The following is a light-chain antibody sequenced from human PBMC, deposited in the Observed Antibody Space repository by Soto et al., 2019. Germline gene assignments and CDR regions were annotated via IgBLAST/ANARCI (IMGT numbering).Light chain of an antibody. Sequence: EVVMTQSPATVSVSPGERVTLSCRASQSVRSNLAWYQQKPGQAPRLLIYDASSRATGIPDRFSGGGSGTDFTLTISRLEPEDFAVYYCQQFSSYPLTFGGGTKVDIK. CDR2: DAS. CDR1: QSVRSN. CDR3: QQFSSYPLT. V-gene: IGKV3-20*01. J-gene: IGKJ4*01.